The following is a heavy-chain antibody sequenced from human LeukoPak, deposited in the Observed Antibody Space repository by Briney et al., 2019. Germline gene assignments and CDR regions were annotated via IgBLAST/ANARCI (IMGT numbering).Heavy chain of an antibody. V-gene: IGHV3-23*01. J-gene: IGHJ4*02. CDR2: VSGSGGGT. CDR1: GFTFDDYG. CDR3: AKQITFLDY. Sequence: GGSLRLSCAASGFTFDDYGMSWVRQAPGKGLEWVSGVSGSGGGTYYADSVKGRFTISRDNSKNTPYLQMNSLRAEDTAVYYCAKQITFLDYWGQGTLVTVSS. D-gene: IGHD3-16*01.